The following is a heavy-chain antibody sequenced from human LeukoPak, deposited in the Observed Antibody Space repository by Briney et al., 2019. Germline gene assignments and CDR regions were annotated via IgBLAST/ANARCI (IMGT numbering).Heavy chain of an antibody. CDR1: GGSISSYY. V-gene: IGHV4-59*12. J-gene: IGHJ4*02. CDR3: AMSSIAVAGTLDY. CDR2: IYYSGST. Sequence: KPSETLSLTCTVSGGSISSYYWSWIRQPPGKGLEWIGYIYYSGSTNYNPSLKSRVTISVDTSKNQFSLKLSSVTAADTAVYYCAMSSIAVAGTLDYWGQGTLVTVSS. D-gene: IGHD6-19*01.